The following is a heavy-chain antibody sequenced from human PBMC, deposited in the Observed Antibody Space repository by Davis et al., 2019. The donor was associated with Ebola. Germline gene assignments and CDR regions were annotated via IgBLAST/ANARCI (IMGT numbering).Heavy chain of an antibody. V-gene: IGHV1-2*04. CDR1: GYTFTGYY. CDR3: ARDRSRVDTAMVTYYYGMDV. J-gene: IGHJ6*02. CDR2: INPNSGGT. D-gene: IGHD5-18*01. Sequence: AASVTVSCKASGYTFTGYYMHWVRQAPGQGLEWMGWINPNSGGTNYAQKFQGWVTMTRDTSISTAYMELSRLRSDDTAVYYCARDRSRVDTAMVTYYYGMDVWGQGTTVTVSS.